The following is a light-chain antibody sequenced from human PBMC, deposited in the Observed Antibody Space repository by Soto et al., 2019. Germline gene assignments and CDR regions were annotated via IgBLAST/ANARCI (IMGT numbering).Light chain of an antibody. V-gene: IGKV3-15*01. Sequence: EVVMTQSPATLSVSPGEGATLSCRASQSVRSNLVWYQQKPGQAPRLLIYDASTRATGIPARFSGSGSGTAVTVTIISLESEDLARYFCQQCNYWPYTFGRGTKLEIK. CDR2: DAS. CDR1: QSVRSN. J-gene: IGKJ2*01. CDR3: QQCNYWPYT.